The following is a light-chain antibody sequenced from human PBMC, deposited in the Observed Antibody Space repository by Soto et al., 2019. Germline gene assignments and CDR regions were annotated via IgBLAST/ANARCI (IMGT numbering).Light chain of an antibody. CDR2: AAS. V-gene: IGKV1-6*01. CDR3: LQDHNYPRT. CDR1: QGIRND. J-gene: IGKJ1*01. Sequence: AIQLTKSQSSLSASVGERVTITCRASQGIRNDLGWYQQRPGKAPKLLIYAASSLESGVPSRFSGSGAGTDFTRTISSVQPEDFATYVCLQDHNYPRTFGQGTKVDSK.